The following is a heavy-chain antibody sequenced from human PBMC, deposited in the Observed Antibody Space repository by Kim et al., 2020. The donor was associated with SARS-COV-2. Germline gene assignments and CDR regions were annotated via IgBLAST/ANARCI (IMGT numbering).Heavy chain of an antibody. J-gene: IGHJ6*02. CDR3: ARDPSGGGVCYYYYGRDV. V-gene: IGHV3-21*01. D-gene: IGHD2-8*02. Sequence: GGSLRLSCAASGFTFSSYSMNWVRQAPGKGLEWVSSISSSSSYIDYADSVKGRFTISRDNAKNSLYLQMNSLRAEDTAVYYCARDPSGGGVCYYYYGRDVCGHGTTVTVSS. CDR1: GFTFSSYS. CDR2: ISSSSSYI.